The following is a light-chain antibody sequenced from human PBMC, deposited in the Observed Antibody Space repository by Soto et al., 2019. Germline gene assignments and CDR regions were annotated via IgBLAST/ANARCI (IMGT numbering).Light chain of an antibody. Sequence: EIVLTQSPATLSLSPGERATLSCRASQSISGYLAWYQHRPGRAPRLLIYDASNRATGIPDRFSGRGSGTDFPLTISSLAPEDFAGYYCQQRASWPLTFGGG. V-gene: IGKV3-11*01. CDR3: QQRASWPLT. CDR1: QSISGY. J-gene: IGKJ4*01. CDR2: DAS.